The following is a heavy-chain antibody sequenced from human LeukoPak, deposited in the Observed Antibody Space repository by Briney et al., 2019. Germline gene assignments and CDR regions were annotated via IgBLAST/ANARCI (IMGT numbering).Heavy chain of an antibody. CDR3: ARDKGGQALIGPLDY. J-gene: IGHJ4*02. CDR2: ISTTSRAI. V-gene: IGHV3-48*02. Sequence: PGGSLRLSCAASGFTFSSYTMNWVRQAPGKGLEWVAHISTTSRAIYYADSVRGRFTVSRDNAKNSLFLQMNSLRDEDTAIYYCARDKGGQALIGPLDYWGQGTMVTVSS. D-gene: IGHD3-16*01. CDR1: GFTFSSYT.